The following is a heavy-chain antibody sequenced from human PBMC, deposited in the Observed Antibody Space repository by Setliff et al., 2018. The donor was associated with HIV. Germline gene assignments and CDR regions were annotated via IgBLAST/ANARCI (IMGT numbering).Heavy chain of an antibody. CDR1: GYTFTSYD. J-gene: IGHJ4*02. D-gene: IGHD3-22*01. Sequence: GASVKVSCKASGYTFTSYDISWVRQAPGQGLEWMGWISAYNGNTNYAQKLQSRVTMTTDTSTRTAYMELRSLRSDATAVYYCARDLDSSGYFNSLNYWGQGTLVTVSS. CDR3: ARDLDSSGYFNSLNY. V-gene: IGHV1-18*01. CDR2: ISAYNGNT.